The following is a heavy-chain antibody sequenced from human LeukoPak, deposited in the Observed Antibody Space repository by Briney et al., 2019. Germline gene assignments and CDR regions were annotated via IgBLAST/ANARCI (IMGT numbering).Heavy chain of an antibody. CDR3: ASPIPHQMYDSGGGDAFDI. J-gene: IGHJ3*02. CDR1: GYTFTGYY. Sequence: GASVEVSCKASGYTFTGYYMHWVRHAPGQGLEWMGWINPNSGGTNYAQKFQGRVTMTRDTSITTAYMELSRLRSDDTAVYSCASPIPHQMYDSGGGDAFDIWGQGTMVTVSS. CDR2: INPNSGGT. D-gene: IGHD3-22*01. V-gene: IGHV1-2*02.